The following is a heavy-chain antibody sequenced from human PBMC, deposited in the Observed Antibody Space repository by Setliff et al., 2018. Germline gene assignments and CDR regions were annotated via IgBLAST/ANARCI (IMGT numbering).Heavy chain of an antibody. Sequence: PGESLKLFCKASGYSLPSYWIGWVRQVPGKGLEWMGIIYPGDSHTRYSPSFQGQVTISADKSILTAFLQWTYLKASDSAMYYCARLGRNNSAPPGDYWGQGTLVTVSS. V-gene: IGHV5-51*01. CDR2: IYPGDSHT. CDR3: ARLGRNNSAPPGDY. CDR1: GYSLPSYW. J-gene: IGHJ4*02. D-gene: IGHD6-25*01.